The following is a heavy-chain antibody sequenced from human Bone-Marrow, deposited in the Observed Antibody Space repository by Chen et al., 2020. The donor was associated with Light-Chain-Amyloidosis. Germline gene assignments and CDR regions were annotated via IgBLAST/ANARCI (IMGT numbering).Heavy chain of an antibody. D-gene: IGHD5-12*01. CDR3: ARRRDGYNFDY. Sequence: EVQLEQSGPEVKKHGESLKISCKGSGYTFPNYWIGWVRQMPGKGLEWMGVIYPDASDARYSPSFEGQVTISADKSITTAYLQWRSLKASDTAMYYCARRRDGYNFDYWGQGTLVTVSS. CDR1: GYTFPNYW. J-gene: IGHJ4*02. V-gene: IGHV5-51*01. CDR2: IYPDASDA.